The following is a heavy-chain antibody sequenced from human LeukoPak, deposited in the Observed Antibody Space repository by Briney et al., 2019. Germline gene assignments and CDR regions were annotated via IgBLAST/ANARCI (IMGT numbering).Heavy chain of an antibody. CDR2: INAGNGNT. Sequence: ASVKVSCKASGYTFTIYAMHWVRQAPGQRLEWMGWINAGNGNTKYSQKFQGRVTITRDTSASTAYMELSSLRSEDTAVYYCARMVTTSLGYYYGMDVWGQGTTVTVSS. D-gene: IGHD4-17*01. CDR3: ARMVTTSLGYYYGMDV. V-gene: IGHV1-3*01. J-gene: IGHJ6*02. CDR1: GYTFTIYA.